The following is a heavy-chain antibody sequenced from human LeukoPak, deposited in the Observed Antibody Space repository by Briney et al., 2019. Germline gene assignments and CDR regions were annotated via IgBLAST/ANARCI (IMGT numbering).Heavy chain of an antibody. V-gene: IGHV3-21*01. J-gene: IGHJ4*02. CDR2: ISSSSSYI. D-gene: IGHD3-3*01. CDR3: AKDMAWSVDY. CDR1: GFTFSSYS. Sequence: GGSLRLSCAASGFTFSSYSMNWVRQAPGKGLGWVSSISSSSSYIYYADSVKGRFTISRDNAKNSLYLQMNSLRAEDTAVYYCAKDMAWSVDYWGQGTLVTVSS.